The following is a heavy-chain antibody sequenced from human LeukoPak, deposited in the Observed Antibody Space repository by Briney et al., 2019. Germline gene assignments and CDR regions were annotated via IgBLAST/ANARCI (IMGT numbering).Heavy chain of an antibody. CDR2: ISSSGGII. J-gene: IGHJ4*02. CDR3: ARESDQYYYDSSGYGTWNY. D-gene: IGHD3-22*01. V-gene: IGHV3-11*01. Sequence: GGSLRLSCAASGYTFSDYDMSWIRQAPGKGLEWVSYISSSGGIIYYADSVKGRFTISRDNAKNSLYLQMNSLRAEDTAVYYCARESDQYYYDSSGYGTWNYWGQGTLVTVSS. CDR1: GYTFSDYD.